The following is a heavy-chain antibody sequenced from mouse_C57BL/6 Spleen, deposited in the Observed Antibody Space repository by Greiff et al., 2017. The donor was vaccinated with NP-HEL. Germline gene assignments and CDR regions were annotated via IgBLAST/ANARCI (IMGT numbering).Heavy chain of an antibody. CDR3: ARLTGGYFDY. CDR1: GYAFSSYW. V-gene: IGHV1-80*01. J-gene: IGHJ2*01. D-gene: IGHD1-1*02. CDR2: IYPGDGDT. Sequence: VMLVESGAELVKPGASVKISCKASGYAFSSYWMNWVKQRPGKGLEWIGQIYPGDGDTNYNGKFKGKATLTADKSSSTAYMQLSSLTSEDSAVYFCARLTGGYFDYWGQGTTLTVSS.